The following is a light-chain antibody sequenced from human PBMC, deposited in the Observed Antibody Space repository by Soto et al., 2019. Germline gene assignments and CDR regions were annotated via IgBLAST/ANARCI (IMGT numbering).Light chain of an antibody. CDR1: QDIHQY. Sequence: DIQMTQSPSSLCASVGDRVTITCQASQDIHQYLNWYQQKPGKPPNLLIYGASTLETGVPSRFSGRGSGTYFTFTISSLQPEDLATYYCQQHEYFPLTFGPGTTVDI. CDR3: QQHEYFPLT. J-gene: IGKJ3*01. CDR2: GAS. V-gene: IGKV1-33*01.